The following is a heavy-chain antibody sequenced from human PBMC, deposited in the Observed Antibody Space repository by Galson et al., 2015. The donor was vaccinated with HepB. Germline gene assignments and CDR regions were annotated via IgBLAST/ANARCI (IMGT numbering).Heavy chain of an antibody. CDR3: ARAGTAMAPSYY. D-gene: IGHD5-18*01. Sequence: SLRLSCAASGFTFSDYYMSWIRQAPGKGLEWVSYISSSSSYTNYADSVKGRFTISRDNAKNSLYLQMNSLRAEDTAVYYCARAGTAMAPSYYWGQGTLVTVSS. J-gene: IGHJ4*02. CDR1: GFTFSDYY. V-gene: IGHV3-11*06. CDR2: ISSSSSYT.